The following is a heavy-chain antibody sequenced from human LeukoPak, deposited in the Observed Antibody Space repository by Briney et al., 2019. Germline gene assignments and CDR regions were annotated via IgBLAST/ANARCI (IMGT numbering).Heavy chain of an antibody. CDR2: ISAYNGNT. Sequence: ASVKVSCKASGGTFSSYAIIWVRQAPGQGLEWMGWISAYNGNTNYAQKLQGRVTMTTDTSTATAYMELRSLRSDDTAVYYCARGGNYFRFDPWGQGTLVTVSS. D-gene: IGHD1-26*01. CDR1: GGTFSSYA. J-gene: IGHJ5*02. CDR3: ARGGNYFRFDP. V-gene: IGHV1-18*01.